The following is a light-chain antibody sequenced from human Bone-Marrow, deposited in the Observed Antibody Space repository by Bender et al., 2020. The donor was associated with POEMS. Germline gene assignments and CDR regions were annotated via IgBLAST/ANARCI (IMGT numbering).Light chain of an antibody. V-gene: IGLV2-8*01. CDR2: EVT. CDR3: SSYGDNNNLV. CDR1: SSDVGGYDY. J-gene: IGLJ2*01. Sequence: QSALTQPASVSGSPGQSVTISCTGTSSDVGGYDYFSWYQQHPGKAPKLIIYEVTKRPSGVPDRFSGSKSGNTASLTVSGLQAEDEAEYYCSSYGDNNNLVFGGGTKLTVL.